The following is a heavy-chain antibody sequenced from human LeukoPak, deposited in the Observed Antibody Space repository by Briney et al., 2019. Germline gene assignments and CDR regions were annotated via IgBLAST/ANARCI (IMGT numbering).Heavy chain of an antibody. D-gene: IGHD3-10*01. V-gene: IGHV3-21*01. CDR3: ARDRGAMVRGVIIT. CDR2: ISSSSSYI. CDR1: GFTFSSYS. J-gene: IGHJ5*02. Sequence: GGSLRLSCAASGFTFSSYSMNWVRQAPGKGLEWVSSISSSSSYIYYADSVKGRFTTSRDNAKNSLYLQMNSLRAEDTAVYYCARDRGAMVRGVIITWGQGTLVTVSS.